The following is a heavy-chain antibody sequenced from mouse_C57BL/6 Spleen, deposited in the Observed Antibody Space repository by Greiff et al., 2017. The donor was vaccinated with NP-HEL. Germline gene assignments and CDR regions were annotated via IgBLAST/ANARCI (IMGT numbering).Heavy chain of an antibody. CDR1: GYAFSSSW. J-gene: IGHJ2*01. CDR2: IYPGDGDT. V-gene: IGHV1-82*01. D-gene: IGHD1-1*01. Sequence: QVQLQQSGPELVKPGASVKISCKASGYAFSSSWMNWVKQRPGKGLEWIGRIYPGDGDTNYNGKFKGKATLTADKSSSTAYMQLSSLTSEDSAVYFCARVYYYVQYYFDYWGQGTTLTVSS. CDR3: ARVYYYVQYYFDY.